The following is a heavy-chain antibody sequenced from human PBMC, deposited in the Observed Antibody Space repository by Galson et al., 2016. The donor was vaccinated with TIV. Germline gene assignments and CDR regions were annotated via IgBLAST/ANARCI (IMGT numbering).Heavy chain of an antibody. CDR2: IYPGDSDT. CDR1: GYNFPTYW. D-gene: IGHD5-18*01. CDR3: ARQERGYSDGYWFDP. V-gene: IGHV5-51*01. Sequence: QSGAEVKKPGESLKISCKVSGYNFPTYWIAWVRQMPGTGLEWMGMIYPGDSDTSYSPSFQGQVTISADQSISTAYLQWSSRKAPDTAIYYCARQERGYSDGYWFDPWGQGTLVTVSS. J-gene: IGHJ5*02.